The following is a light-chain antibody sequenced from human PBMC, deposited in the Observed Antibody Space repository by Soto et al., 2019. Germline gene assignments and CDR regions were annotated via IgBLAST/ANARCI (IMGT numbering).Light chain of an antibody. Sequence: ETVLTQSPGTLSLTPGERVTLSCRASQDIRSHLAWYQQKPGQAPRLLIFDASSRATGIPDRFSGSGSGTDFTLSISRLEPEDFAVYYCQQYGTSPRTFAQGTKVDI. CDR2: DAS. CDR3: QQYGTSPRT. J-gene: IGKJ1*01. V-gene: IGKV3-20*01. CDR1: QDIRSH.